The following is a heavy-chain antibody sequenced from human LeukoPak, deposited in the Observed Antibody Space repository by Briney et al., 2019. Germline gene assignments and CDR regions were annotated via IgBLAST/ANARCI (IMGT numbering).Heavy chain of an antibody. CDR2: INHSGGT. CDR1: GGSFSEYD. D-gene: IGHD6-19*01. V-gene: IGHV4-34*01. Sequence: KPSETLSLTCAVYGGSFSEYDWSWIRQPPGKGLEWIAEINHSGGTNYNPSLKSRVTISVDTSKTQFSLKLSSVTAADTAVYYCARGPRGLGMAGTFDYWGQGTLVTVSS. CDR3: ARGPRGLGMAGTFDY. J-gene: IGHJ4*02.